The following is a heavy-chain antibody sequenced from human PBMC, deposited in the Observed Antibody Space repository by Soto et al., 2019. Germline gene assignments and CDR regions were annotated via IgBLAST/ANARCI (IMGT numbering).Heavy chain of an antibody. CDR2: ISGSGGST. J-gene: IGHJ6*02. CDR1: GFTFSSYA. Sequence: PGGSLRLPCAASGFTFSSYAMSWVRQAPGKGLEWVSAISGSGGSTYYADSVKGRFTISRDNSKNTLYLQVNSLRAEDTAVYYCAKSPGITIFGVVTPRYGMDVWGQGTTVTVSS. V-gene: IGHV3-23*01. CDR3: AKSPGITIFGVVTPRYGMDV. D-gene: IGHD3-3*01.